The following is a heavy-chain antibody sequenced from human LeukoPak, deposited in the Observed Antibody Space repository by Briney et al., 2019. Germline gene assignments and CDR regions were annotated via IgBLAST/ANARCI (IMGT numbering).Heavy chain of an antibody. CDR1: GGSISSYY. D-gene: IGHD6-13*01. Sequence: SETLSLTCTVSGGSISSYYWSRIRQPAGKGLEWIGRIYTSGSTNYNPSLKSRVTMSVDTSKNQFSLKLSSVTAADTAVYYCAREGDSSSWHFDYWGQGTLVTVSS. CDR3: AREGDSSSWHFDY. CDR2: IYTSGST. J-gene: IGHJ4*02. V-gene: IGHV4-4*07.